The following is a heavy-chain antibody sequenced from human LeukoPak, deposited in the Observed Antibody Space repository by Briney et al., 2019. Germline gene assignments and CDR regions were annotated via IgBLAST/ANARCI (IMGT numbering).Heavy chain of an antibody. CDR2: IRATSTTL. CDR3: ARTRSSGYLTFDY. Sequence: GGSLRLSCAASGFTFSDYPMNWIRQAPGKGLEWVSNIRATSTTLYYQDYYADSVKGRFTTSRDNAKNSLYLQMDSLRVEDTAVYYCARTRSSGYLTFDYWGQGILVTVSS. CDR1: GFTFSDYP. V-gene: IGHV3-48*01. J-gene: IGHJ4*02. D-gene: IGHD3-22*01.